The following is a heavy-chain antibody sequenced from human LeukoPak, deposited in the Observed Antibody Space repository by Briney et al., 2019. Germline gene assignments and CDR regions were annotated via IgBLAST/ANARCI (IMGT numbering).Heavy chain of an antibody. V-gene: IGHV3-33*01. Sequence: PGGSLRLSCAASGFTFSTYAIHWVRQAPGKGLEWVAAIWYDGSNQYYPDSVKGRLSISRDNSKNTLYLQMNSLKVEDTAVYYCAREADCSGGNCYRGPFDIWGQGTMVTVSS. D-gene: IGHD2-15*01. CDR1: GFTFSTYA. CDR3: AREADCSGGNCYRGPFDI. J-gene: IGHJ3*02. CDR2: IWYDGSNQ.